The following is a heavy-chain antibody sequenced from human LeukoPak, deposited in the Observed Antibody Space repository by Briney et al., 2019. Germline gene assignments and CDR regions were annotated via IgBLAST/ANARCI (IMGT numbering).Heavy chain of an antibody. Sequence: ASVKVSCKASGYTFTSYGISWVRQAPGQGLEWMGWISAYNGNTNYAQKLQGRVTMTTDTSTSTAYMELRSLRSDDTAVYYCAVLDYGDYREDAFDIWGQGTMVTVSS. D-gene: IGHD4-17*01. CDR1: GYTFTSYG. J-gene: IGHJ3*02. CDR3: AVLDYGDYREDAFDI. CDR2: ISAYNGNT. V-gene: IGHV1-18*01.